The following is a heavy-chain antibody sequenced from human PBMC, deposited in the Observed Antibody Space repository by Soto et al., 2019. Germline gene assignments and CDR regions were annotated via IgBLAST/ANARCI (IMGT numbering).Heavy chain of an antibody. D-gene: IGHD6-19*01. Sequence: QLQLQESGSGLVKPSQTLSLTCAVSGGSISSGGSSWSWIRQPPGKGLEWIGYLYNSGSTYYNPSLKIRVTISVDRAKNKFSLKLSSVTAAATAVYYYYRAGGVGAVAVDSWGQGTLVTVSS. CDR1: GGSISSGGSS. CDR2: LYNSGST. CDR3: YRAGGVGAVAVDS. V-gene: IGHV4-30-2*01. J-gene: IGHJ4*02.